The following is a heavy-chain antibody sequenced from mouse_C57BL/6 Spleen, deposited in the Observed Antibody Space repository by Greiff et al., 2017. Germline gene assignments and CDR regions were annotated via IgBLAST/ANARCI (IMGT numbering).Heavy chain of an antibody. Sequence: QVQLQQPGAELVKPGASVKLSCKASGYTFTSYWMQWVKQRPGQGLEWIGEIDPSDSYTNYNQKFKGKATLTVDTSSSTAYMQLSSLTSEDSAVYYCAREGAGMDYWGQGTSVTVSS. CDR2: IDPSDSYT. V-gene: IGHV1-50*01. CDR1: GYTFTSYW. CDR3: AREGAGMDY. J-gene: IGHJ4*01.